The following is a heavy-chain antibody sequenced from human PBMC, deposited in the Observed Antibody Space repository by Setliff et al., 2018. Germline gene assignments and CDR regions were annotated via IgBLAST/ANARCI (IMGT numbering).Heavy chain of an antibody. Sequence: ETLSLTCAVSGGSISSSSYYWGWIRQSPGEGLEWIANIHYNGNLYYNPSLKNRATISMDTSKIQFSLKPISVTAADTALYFCARRPTGPGAPFDTWGHGTMVTVSS. V-gene: IGHV4-39*01. CDR3: ARRPTGPGAPFDT. D-gene: IGHD3-10*01. CDR1: GGSISSSSYY. J-gene: IGHJ3*02. CDR2: IHYNGNL.